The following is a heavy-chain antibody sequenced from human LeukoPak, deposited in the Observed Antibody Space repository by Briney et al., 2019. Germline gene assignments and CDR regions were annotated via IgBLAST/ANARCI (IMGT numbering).Heavy chain of an antibody. D-gene: IGHD3-22*01. Sequence: GGSLRLSCAASGFTFSSYSMNWVRQAPGKGLEWVSSISSSSSYIYYADSVKGRFTISRDNAKNSLYLQMNSLRAEDTAVYYCARVIDSSGYYGDYWGQGTLVTVSS. CDR1: GFTFSSYS. CDR2: ISSSSSYI. CDR3: ARVIDSSGYYGDY. J-gene: IGHJ4*02. V-gene: IGHV3-21*01.